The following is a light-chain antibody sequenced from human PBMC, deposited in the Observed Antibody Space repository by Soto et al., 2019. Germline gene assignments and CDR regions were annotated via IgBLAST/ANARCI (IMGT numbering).Light chain of an antibody. CDR2: GAS. V-gene: IGKV3-15*01. Sequence: EIVMTQSPPTVSFSAGERAALSCRALQSVSSNLAWYQQKPGQAPRLLIYGASTRATGIPARFSGSGSGTEFTLTISSLQSEDFAVYYCQQYNNWPPGRTFGQGTKVDIK. CDR1: QSVSSN. CDR3: QQYNNWPPGRT. J-gene: IGKJ1*01.